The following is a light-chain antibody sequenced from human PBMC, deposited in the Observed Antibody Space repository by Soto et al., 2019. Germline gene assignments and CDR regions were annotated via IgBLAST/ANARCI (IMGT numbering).Light chain of an antibody. CDR3: GTWDSSLNAVV. CDR1: SSNIGNNY. J-gene: IGLJ2*01. V-gene: IGLV1-51*01. CDR2: HNN. Sequence: QSVLTQPPSVSAAPGQKVTISCSGSSSNIGNNYASWYQHLPGTAPKLLIYHNNKRPSGIPDRFSDSKSGTSATLVITGLQTGDEADYYCGTWDSSLNAVVFSGGTKLTVL.